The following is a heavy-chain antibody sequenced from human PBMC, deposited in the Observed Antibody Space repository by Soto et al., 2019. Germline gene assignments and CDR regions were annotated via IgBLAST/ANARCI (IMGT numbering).Heavy chain of an antibody. CDR3: ARRHEISGYCDI. J-gene: IGHJ4*02. Sequence: GESLKISCKGSGYIFTNYWIGWVRQMPGKGLEWMGIIYPSDSDARYTPSFQGQVTMSADKSTNTAFLQWDSLKASDSAIYYCARRHEISGYCDIWGQGTLVTVSS. CDR2: IYPSDSDA. V-gene: IGHV5-51*01. CDR1: GYIFTNYW. D-gene: IGHD3-22*01.